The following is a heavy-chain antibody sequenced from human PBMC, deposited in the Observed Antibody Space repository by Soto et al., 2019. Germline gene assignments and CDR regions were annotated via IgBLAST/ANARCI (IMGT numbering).Heavy chain of an antibody. CDR2: INGDGSGT. CDR3: ARGIFGSGTANDY. V-gene: IGHV3-74*01. Sequence: EVQLVESGGGLVQPGGSLRLSCAASGFTFSGSWMHWVRQAPGKGLVWVSRINGDGSGTSYADFVQGRFTISRDNAKNTLVLQMNGLRAEDTAVYYCARGIFGSGTANDYWGQGTLVTVSS. J-gene: IGHJ4*02. CDR1: GFTFSGSW. D-gene: IGHD3-10*01.